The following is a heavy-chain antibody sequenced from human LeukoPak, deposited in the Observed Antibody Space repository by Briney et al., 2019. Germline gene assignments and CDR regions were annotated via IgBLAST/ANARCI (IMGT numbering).Heavy chain of an antibody. CDR2: INWNGGST. CDR3: ARVTPTTIVGATGWTVDY. Sequence: GGSLRLSCAASGFTFDDYGMSWVRQAPGKGLEWVSGINWNGGSTGYADSVKGRFTISRDNAKNSLYLQMNSLRAEDTALYYCARVTPTTIVGATGWTVDYWGQGTLVTASS. V-gene: IGHV3-20*04. J-gene: IGHJ4*02. CDR1: GFTFDDYG. D-gene: IGHD1-26*01.